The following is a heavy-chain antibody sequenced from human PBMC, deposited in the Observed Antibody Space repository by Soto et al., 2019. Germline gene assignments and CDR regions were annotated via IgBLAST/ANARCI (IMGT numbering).Heavy chain of an antibody. CDR1: GGSISSGGYY. Sequence: LSLTCTVSGGSISSGGYYCSWIRQHPGKGLEWIGYIYYSGSTYYNPSLKSRVTISVDTSKNQFSLKLSSVTAADTAVYYCASCPEVRGVIYLDYWGQGTLVTVSS. D-gene: IGHD3-10*01. CDR2: IYYSGST. CDR3: ASCPEVRGVIYLDY. J-gene: IGHJ4*02. V-gene: IGHV4-31*03.